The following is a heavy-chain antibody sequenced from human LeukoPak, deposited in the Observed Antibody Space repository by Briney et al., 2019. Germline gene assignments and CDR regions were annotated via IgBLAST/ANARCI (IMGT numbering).Heavy chain of an antibody. V-gene: IGHV4-59*01. CDR2: IYYSGST. J-gene: IGHJ6*03. CDR1: GGSISSYY. Sequence: SETLSLTCTVSGGSISSYYWSWIRQPPGKGLEWIGYIYYSGSTNYNPSLKSRVTKSVDTSKNQFSLKLSSVTAADTAVYYCARAHYDFWSGPGSYYYYYMDVWGKGTTVTVSS. CDR3: ARAHYDFWSGPGSYYYYYMDV. D-gene: IGHD3-3*01.